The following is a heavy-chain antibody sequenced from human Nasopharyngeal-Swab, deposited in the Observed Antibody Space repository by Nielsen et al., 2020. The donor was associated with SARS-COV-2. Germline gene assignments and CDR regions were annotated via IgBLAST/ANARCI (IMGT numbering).Heavy chain of an antibody. J-gene: IGHJ4*02. V-gene: IGHV3-23*01. CDR1: GFTFSNFA. Sequence: GESLKISCAASGFTFSNFAMSWVRQAPGKGLEWVSGFSGSGDSRYYADSVKGRFTISRDNSKNTLYLQMNSLRVEDTAVYYCATQPFETSDFDYWGQGTLVTVSS. D-gene: IGHD3-3*01. CDR3: ATQPFETSDFDY. CDR2: FSGSGDSR.